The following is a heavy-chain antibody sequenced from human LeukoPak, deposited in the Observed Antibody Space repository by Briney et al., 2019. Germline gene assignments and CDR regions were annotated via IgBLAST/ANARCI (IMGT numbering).Heavy chain of an antibody. CDR2: IIPIFGTA. CDR3: VRGADVDY. V-gene: IGHV1-69*13. Sequence: ASVKVSCEASGGTFSSYAISWVRHAPGQGLEWMGRIIPIFGTANHAQKLQDRLTITADDSTSTDYVELRSLSAEDTAVYYCVRGADVDYWGQGTLVTVSS. CDR1: GGTFSSYA. D-gene: IGHD3-16*01. J-gene: IGHJ4*02.